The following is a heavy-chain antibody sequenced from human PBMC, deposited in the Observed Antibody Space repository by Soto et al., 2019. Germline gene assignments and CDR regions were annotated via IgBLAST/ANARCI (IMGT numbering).Heavy chain of an antibody. CDR2: VHQTGNT. CDR1: GDSFTTGSW. CDR3: AMSPYYAYALDV. V-gene: IGHV4-4*02. Sequence: PSETLSLTCAVSGDSFTTGSWWSWVRQPPGKGLEWIGEVHQTGNTNYNPSLKSRLTISVDKSSNHFSLELGSVTAADTAVYYWAMSPYYAYALDVWGQGTTVTVSS. J-gene: IGHJ6*01.